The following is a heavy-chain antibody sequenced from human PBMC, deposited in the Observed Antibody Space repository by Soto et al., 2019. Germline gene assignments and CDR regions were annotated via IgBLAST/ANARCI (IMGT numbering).Heavy chain of an antibody. V-gene: IGHV4-39*01. CDR2: IYYSGST. D-gene: IGHD1-26*01. CDR1: GGSISSSSYY. Sequence: SETLSLTCTVSGGSISSSSYYWGWIRQPPGKGLEWIGSIYYSGSTYYNPSLKSRVTISVDTSKNQFSLKLSSVTAADTAVYYCARLGGSYPAHYYYYGMDVWGQGTTVTVSS. CDR3: ARLGGSYPAHYYYYGMDV. J-gene: IGHJ6*02.